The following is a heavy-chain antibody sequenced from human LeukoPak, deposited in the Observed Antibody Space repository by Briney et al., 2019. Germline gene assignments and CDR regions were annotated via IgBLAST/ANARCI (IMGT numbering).Heavy chain of an antibody. V-gene: IGHV3-49*04. CDR1: GFTFGDYA. CDR3: TRDKALGYRSSLESDY. J-gene: IGHJ4*02. Sequence: QTGGSLRLSCTASGFTFGDYAMSWVRQAPGKGLEWVGFIRSKAYGGTTEYAASVKGRFTISRDDSKSIAYLQMNSLKTEDTAVYYCTRDKALGYRSSLESDYWGQGTLVTVSS. D-gene: IGHD6-13*01. CDR2: IRSKAYGGTT.